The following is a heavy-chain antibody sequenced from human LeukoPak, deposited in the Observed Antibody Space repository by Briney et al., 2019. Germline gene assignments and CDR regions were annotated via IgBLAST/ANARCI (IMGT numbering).Heavy chain of an antibody. J-gene: IGHJ4*02. CDR2: ISSSSSYI. V-gene: IGHV3-21*01. Sequence: GSLRLSCAASGFNFSSYSLNWVRPASGKGLEWVSSISSSSSYIYYADSVKGRFTISRDNAKNSLYLQMNSLRAEDTAVYYCARDLAAAGTIIYWGQGTLVTVSS. CDR1: GFNFSSYS. CDR3: ARDLAAAGTIIY. D-gene: IGHD6-13*01.